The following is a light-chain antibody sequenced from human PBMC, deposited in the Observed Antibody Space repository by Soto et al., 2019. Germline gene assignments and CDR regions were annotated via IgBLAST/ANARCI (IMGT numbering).Light chain of an antibody. J-gene: IGKJ4*01. Sequence: DIVMTQSPATLSVSPGERATLSCRASQSVTGNLAWYQQKPGQAPRLLIFGASTRAAGIPARFSGSGSGTEFTLTISSLQSEDFAVYYCQQYSNWPLTFGGGTKVDIK. CDR2: GAS. CDR1: QSVTGN. CDR3: QQYSNWPLT. V-gene: IGKV3-15*01.